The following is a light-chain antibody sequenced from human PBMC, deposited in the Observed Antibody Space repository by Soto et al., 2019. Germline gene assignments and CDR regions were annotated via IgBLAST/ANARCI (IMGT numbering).Light chain of an antibody. Sequence: QSALTQPPSASGSPGQSLTISCTGTSTDVGNYNYVSWYQQHPGKAPKLMISDVNRRPSGVPDRFSGSKSGNTASLTISGLQAEDEADYYCSSYTSSSIDYVFGTGTKVTVL. CDR2: DVN. CDR3: SSYTSSSIDYV. V-gene: IGLV2-8*01. CDR1: STDVGNYNY. J-gene: IGLJ1*01.